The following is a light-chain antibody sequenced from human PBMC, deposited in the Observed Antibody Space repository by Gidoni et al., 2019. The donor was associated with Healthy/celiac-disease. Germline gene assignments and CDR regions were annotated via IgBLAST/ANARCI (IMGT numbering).Light chain of an antibody. CDR2: AAS. CDR1: QSISSY. J-gene: IGKJ1*01. Sequence: DIQMTQSQSPLSASVGDRVTITCRASQSISSYLNWYQQKPGKAPKLLIYAASSLQSGVPSRFSGSGSGTDFTLTISSLQPEDFATYYCQQSYSTPGWTFGQGTKVEIK. CDR3: QQSYSTPGWT. V-gene: IGKV1-39*01.